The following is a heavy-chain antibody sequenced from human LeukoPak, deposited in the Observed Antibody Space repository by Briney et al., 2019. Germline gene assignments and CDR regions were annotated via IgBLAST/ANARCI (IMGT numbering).Heavy chain of an antibody. Sequence: TGGSLRLSXAASGFTFSGSAMHWVRQASGKGLEWVGRIRSKVNSYATAYAASVKGRFTISRDDSKNTAYLQMNSLKTEDTAVYYSTSSAVYYYYYMDVWGKGITVTVSS. CDR3: TSSAVYYYYYMDV. D-gene: IGHD3-10*01. CDR2: IRSKVNSYAT. CDR1: GFTFSGSA. V-gene: IGHV3-73*01. J-gene: IGHJ6*03.